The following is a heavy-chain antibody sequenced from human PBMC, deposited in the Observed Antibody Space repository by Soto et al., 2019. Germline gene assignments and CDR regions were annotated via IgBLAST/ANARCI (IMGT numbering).Heavy chain of an antibody. Sequence: AXSMRQSCVAAGLTCIHYGRQWVRQETGKGLEWVAVIWYDGSNKYYADFVKGRFTISRDNSKNTLYLQMNSLRAEDTAVYYCASDLYSSSALDDGGQGTLVT. CDR3: ASDLYSSSALDD. V-gene: IGHV3-33*01. J-gene: IGHJ4*02. CDR2: IWYDGSNK. CDR1: GLTCIHYG. D-gene: IGHD6-6*01.